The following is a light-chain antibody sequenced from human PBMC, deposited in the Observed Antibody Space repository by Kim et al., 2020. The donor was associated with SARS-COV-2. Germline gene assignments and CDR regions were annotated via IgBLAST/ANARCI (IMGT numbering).Light chain of an antibody. Sequence: EIVLTQSPGTLSLSPGERATLSCWASQSVSTSYLAWYQQKPGQAPRLLILGASSRATGIPDRFNGSGSGTDFTLTISRLEPEDFAVYYCQYFGSSLTFGGGTKLDFK. J-gene: IGKJ4*01. CDR3: QYFGSSLT. CDR1: QSVSTSY. CDR2: GAS. V-gene: IGKV3-20*01.